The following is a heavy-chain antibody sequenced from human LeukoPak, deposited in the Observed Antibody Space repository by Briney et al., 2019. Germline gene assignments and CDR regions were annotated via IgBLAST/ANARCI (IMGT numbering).Heavy chain of an antibody. CDR3: AKDRTRQAY. CDR1: GFTISSYE. D-gene: IGHD3-3*01. J-gene: IGHJ4*02. V-gene: IGHV3-48*03. CDR2: ISSSGSTI. Sequence: GGSLRLSCAASGFTISSYEMNWVRQAPGKGLEWVSYISSSGSTIYYADSVKGRFTISRDNAKNSLYLQMNSLRAEDTAVYYCAKDRTRQAYWGQGTLVTVSS.